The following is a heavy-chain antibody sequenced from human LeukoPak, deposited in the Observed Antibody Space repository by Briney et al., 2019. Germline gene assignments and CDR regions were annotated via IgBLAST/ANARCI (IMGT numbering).Heavy chain of an antibody. J-gene: IGHJ4*02. Sequence: SETLSLTCAVYGGSFSGYYWSWIRQPPGKGLEWIGEINHSGSTNYNPSLKSRVTISVDTSKNQFSLKLSSVTAADTAVYYCAREGPHRGSDYWGQGTLVTVSS. CDR3: AREGPHRGSDY. D-gene: IGHD1-14*01. CDR1: GGSFSGYY. V-gene: IGHV4-34*01. CDR2: INHSGST.